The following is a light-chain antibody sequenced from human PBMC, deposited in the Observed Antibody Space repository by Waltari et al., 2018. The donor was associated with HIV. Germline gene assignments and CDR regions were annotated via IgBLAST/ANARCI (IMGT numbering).Light chain of an antibody. V-gene: IGKV1-33*01. CDR2: DAS. CDR1: QDINDY. J-gene: IGKJ1*01. Sequence: DIQMTQSPSSLSASVGDRVTITCQASQDINDYLHWYQQKPGKAPKLLIFDASNFEIGVPSRFSGSGSGTYFTFAISSLQPEDIATYYCQQYDALPPTFGQGTKVEIK. CDR3: QQYDALPPT.